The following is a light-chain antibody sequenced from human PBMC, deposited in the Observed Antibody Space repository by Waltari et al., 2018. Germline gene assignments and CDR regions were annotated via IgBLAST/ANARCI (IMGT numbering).Light chain of an antibody. Sequence: DIVMTQSPDSLAVSLGERATINCKSSQSVLYSPNNKNYLAWYQQKPGQPPKLRIYWASTRAFGVPERFSGRGSGTDFTLTISSLQAEDVAVYYCQQYYSALRGTFGPGTKLEIK. CDR3: QQYYSALRGT. CDR2: WAS. J-gene: IGKJ2*01. V-gene: IGKV4-1*01. CDR1: QSVLYSPNNKNY.